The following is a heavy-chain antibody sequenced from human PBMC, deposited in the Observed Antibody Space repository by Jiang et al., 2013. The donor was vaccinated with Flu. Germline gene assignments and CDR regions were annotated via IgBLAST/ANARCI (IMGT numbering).Heavy chain of an antibody. Sequence: PTQTLTLTCTFSGFSLSTSGVGVGWIRQPPGKALEWVALIYWDDDMRYSPSLKSRLTITKDTSKNQVVLTMTNMDPVDTATYYCAHRLISMVRGTFDPWGQGTLVTVSS. CDR2: IYWDDDM. CDR3: AHRLISMVRGTFDP. J-gene: IGHJ5*02. CDR1: GFSLSTSGVG. V-gene: IGHV2-5*02. D-gene: IGHD3-10*01.